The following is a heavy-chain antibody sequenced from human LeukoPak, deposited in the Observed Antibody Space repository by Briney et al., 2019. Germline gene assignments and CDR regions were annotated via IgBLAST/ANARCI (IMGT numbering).Heavy chain of an antibody. CDR1: GFSFSSYA. Sequence: QTGGSLRLSCPASGFSFSSYAMHWVRQAPGKGLEWVAYIYYDGRDKDYADSVKGRFTISRDNSKNTLYLQMNSLRAGDTAVYFCARGRPGSGWGTLAFDIWGQGTMVTVSS. J-gene: IGHJ3*02. V-gene: IGHV3-30*12. CDR3: ARGRPGSGWGTLAFDI. CDR2: IYYDGRDK. D-gene: IGHD6-19*01.